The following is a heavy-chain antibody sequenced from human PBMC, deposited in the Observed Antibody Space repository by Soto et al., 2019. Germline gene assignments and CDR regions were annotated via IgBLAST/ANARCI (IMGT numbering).Heavy chain of an antibody. CDR1: GFTFRGFG. J-gene: IGHJ4*02. CDR3: AKDGAESYYDSSGYFY. CDR2: ISGSGANT. V-gene: IGHV3-23*01. D-gene: IGHD3-22*01. Sequence: GGSLRLSCAASGFTFRGFGMDWVRQAPGKGLEWVSTISGSGANTYYADSVKGRFTISRDNSNNMLYLQMNSLRAEDTAVYYCAKDGAESYYDSSGYFYWGQGTPVTVSS.